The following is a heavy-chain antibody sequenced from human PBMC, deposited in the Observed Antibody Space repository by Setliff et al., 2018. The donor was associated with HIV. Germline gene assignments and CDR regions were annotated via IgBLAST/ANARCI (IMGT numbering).Heavy chain of an antibody. CDR2: ISSTSRTI. D-gene: IGHD3-22*01. Sequence: GESLKISCAASGFTFSSYSMNWVRQAPGKGLEWVSYISSTSRTIYYADSVKGRVTISRDNAKNSLYLQMNSLRAEDTAVYYCAREDYYDSMTTNYYYYGMDVWGRGTTFTVSS. CDR1: GFTFSSYS. CDR3: AREDYYDSMTTNYYYYGMDV. J-gene: IGHJ6*02. V-gene: IGHV3-48*04.